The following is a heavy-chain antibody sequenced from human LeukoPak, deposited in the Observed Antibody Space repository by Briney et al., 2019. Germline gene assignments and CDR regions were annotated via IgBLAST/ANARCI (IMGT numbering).Heavy chain of an antibody. Sequence: SETLSLTCTVSGGSINSGTFYWGWIRPPPGKGLGWNGRMYYDGSSYYNPSLKSRVTTSVDTSKNQFSLKLTSVTAADTAVYFCARRSDSGSDDGEDYFDYWGQGTLVTVSS. CDR2: MYYDGSS. D-gene: IGHD1-26*01. CDR3: ARRSDSGSDDGEDYFDY. J-gene: IGHJ4*02. CDR1: GGSINSGTFY. V-gene: IGHV4-39*01.